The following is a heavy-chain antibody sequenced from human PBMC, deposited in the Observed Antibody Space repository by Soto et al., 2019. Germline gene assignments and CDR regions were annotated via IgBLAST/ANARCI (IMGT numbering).Heavy chain of an antibody. CDR1: GFTVSSKY. CDR3: ATDDVLLDAGRCYEVPLDV. J-gene: IGHJ6*04. CDR2: IQNVGPT. Sequence: PGGSLRLSCAASGFTVSSKYMSWVRQAPGKGLEWVSLIQNVGPTYYADSVKGRFTISRDTSENTVHLQMDSLRAEDTAVYYCATDDVLLDAGRCYEVPLDVWGKGTTFTVSS. V-gene: IGHV3-66*01. D-gene: IGHD2-15*01.